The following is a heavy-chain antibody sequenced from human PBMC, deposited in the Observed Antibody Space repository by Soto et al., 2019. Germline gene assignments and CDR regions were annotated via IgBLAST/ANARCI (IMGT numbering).Heavy chain of an antibody. Sequence: PGGSLRLSCAASGFTFSSYWMHWVRQAPGKGLVWVSRINNDGSRTSYADSVKGRFTISRDNAQNTLYLQMNSLRAEDTAVYYCARDVQFQSFDYWGQGTLVTVSS. V-gene: IGHV3-74*01. CDR2: INNDGSRT. J-gene: IGHJ4*02. D-gene: IGHD4-4*01. CDR3: ARDVQFQSFDY. CDR1: GFTFSSYW.